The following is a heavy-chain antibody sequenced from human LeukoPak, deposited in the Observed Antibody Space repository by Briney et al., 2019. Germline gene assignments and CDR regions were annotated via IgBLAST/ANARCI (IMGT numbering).Heavy chain of an antibody. D-gene: IGHD6-19*01. V-gene: IGHV3-21*01. CDR3: ARAPEGSGWYYFDY. CDR1: GFTFSSYA. Sequence: PGGSLRLSCAASGFTFSSYAMNWVRQAPGKGLEWVSSISSSSSYIYYADSVKGRFTISRDNAKNSLYLQMNSLRAEDTAVYYCARAPEGSGWYYFDYWGQGTLVTVSS. CDR2: ISSSSSYI. J-gene: IGHJ4*02.